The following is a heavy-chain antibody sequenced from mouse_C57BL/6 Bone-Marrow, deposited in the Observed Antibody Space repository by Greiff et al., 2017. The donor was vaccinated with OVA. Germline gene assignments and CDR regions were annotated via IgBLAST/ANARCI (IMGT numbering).Heavy chain of an antibody. Sequence: QVQLQQSGAELVRPGTSVKVSCKASGYAFTNYLIEWVKQRPGQGLEWIGVINPGSGGTNYNEKFKGKATLTADKSSSTAYMQLSSLTSEDSAVYFCVGNYYWYFDVWGTGTTVTVSS. CDR2: INPGSGGT. V-gene: IGHV1-54*01. CDR1: GYAFTNYL. J-gene: IGHJ1*03. D-gene: IGHD2-1*01. CDR3: VGNYYWYFDV.